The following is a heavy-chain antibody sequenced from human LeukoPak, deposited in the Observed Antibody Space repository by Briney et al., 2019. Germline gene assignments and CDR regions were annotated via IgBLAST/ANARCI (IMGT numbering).Heavy chain of an antibody. V-gene: IGHV3-23*01. CDR2: TGSTGVST. D-gene: IGHD2-2*01. J-gene: IGHJ4*02. CDR1: GINLNHLA. Sequence: GFLKPSLSSPGINLNHLANELVRPGSRKGLEWVSGTGSTGVSTFYADSVKGRFTVSRDNSKNTLSLQMNSLRAEDTAVYYCAKDPGVVPAHYFDYWGQGTLVTVSS. CDR3: AKDPGVVPAHYFDY.